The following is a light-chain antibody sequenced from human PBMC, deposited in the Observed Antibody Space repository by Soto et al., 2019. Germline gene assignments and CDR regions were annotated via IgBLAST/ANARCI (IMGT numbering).Light chain of an antibody. CDR1: QSVSSS. CDR2: GAF. V-gene: IGKV3-15*01. J-gene: IGKJ1*01. CDR3: QQYNDWPLT. Sequence: EIVLTRSPGALSFPPGAGGPLSWRASQSVSSSYIAWYQQKPGQAPSLLIYGAFTRATGIPARFSGTGSGTEFTLTISSLQSEDFALYYCQQYNDWPLTFGQGTKVDIK.